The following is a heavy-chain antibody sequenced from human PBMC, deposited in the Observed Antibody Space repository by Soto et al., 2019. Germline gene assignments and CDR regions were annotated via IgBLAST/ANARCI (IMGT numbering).Heavy chain of an antibody. Sequence: PSETLSLTCAVYGGSFSGYYWSWIRQPPGKGLEWIGEINHSGSTNYNPSLKSRVTISVDTSKNQFSLKLSSVTAADTAVYYCARVLGSSGYYYYYYGMDVWGQGTTVTVSS. D-gene: IGHD3-22*01. CDR1: GGSFSGYY. V-gene: IGHV4-34*01. J-gene: IGHJ6*02. CDR3: ARVLGSSGYYYYYYGMDV. CDR2: INHSGST.